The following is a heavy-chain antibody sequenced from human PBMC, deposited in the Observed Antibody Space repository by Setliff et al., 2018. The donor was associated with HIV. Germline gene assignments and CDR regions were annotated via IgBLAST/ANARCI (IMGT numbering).Heavy chain of an antibody. CDR3: AREVAADGTYFDY. Sequence: PGGSLRLSCTGSGFTFGDYATTWVRQAPGKGLEWVAGISYDGSNKYYTDSVKGRFTISRDNSKNTLYLQMNSLRAEDSAVYYCAREVAADGTYFDYWGQGALVTVSS. V-gene: IGHV3-30*04. CDR1: GFTFGDYA. J-gene: IGHJ4*01. D-gene: IGHD6-13*01. CDR2: ISYDGSNK.